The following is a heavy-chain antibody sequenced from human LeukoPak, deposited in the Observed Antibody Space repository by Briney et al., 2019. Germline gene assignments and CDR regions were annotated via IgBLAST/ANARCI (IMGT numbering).Heavy chain of an antibody. V-gene: IGHV4-59*12. J-gene: IGHJ5*02. D-gene: IGHD1-26*01. CDR1: GGSISSYY. CDR3: ARGVRIVGATGWFDP. Sequence: PSETLSLTCTVSGGSISSYYWSWIRQPPGKGLEWIGYIYYSGSTNYNPSLKSRVTISVDTSKNQFSLKLSSVTAADTAVYYCARGVRIVGATGWFDPWGQGTLVTVSS. CDR2: IYYSGST.